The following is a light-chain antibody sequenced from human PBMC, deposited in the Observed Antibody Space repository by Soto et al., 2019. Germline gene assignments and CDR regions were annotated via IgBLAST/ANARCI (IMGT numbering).Light chain of an antibody. CDR2: DVS. J-gene: IGLJ1*01. Sequence: QCALTQPASVSGSAGQSITISCTGTSSDVGGYNYVSWYQQHPGKAPKLMIYDVSNRPSGVSNRFSGSKSGNTASLTISGLQAEDEADYYCSSYTSSSTPGVFGTGTKVTVL. V-gene: IGLV2-14*01. CDR3: SSYTSSSTPGV. CDR1: SSDVGGYNY.